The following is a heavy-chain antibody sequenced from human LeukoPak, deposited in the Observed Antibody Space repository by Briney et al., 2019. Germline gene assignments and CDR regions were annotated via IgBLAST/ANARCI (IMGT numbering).Heavy chain of an antibody. Sequence: SQTLSLTCAVSGGSISSGGYSWSWIRQPPGKGLEWIGYIYHSGSTYYNPSLKSRVTISVDRSKNQSSLKLSSVTAADTAVYYCAISRRDGYNYDAFDIWGQGTMVTVSS. CDR1: GGSISSGGYS. D-gene: IGHD5-24*01. CDR2: IYHSGST. J-gene: IGHJ3*02. CDR3: AISRRDGYNYDAFDI. V-gene: IGHV4-30-2*01.